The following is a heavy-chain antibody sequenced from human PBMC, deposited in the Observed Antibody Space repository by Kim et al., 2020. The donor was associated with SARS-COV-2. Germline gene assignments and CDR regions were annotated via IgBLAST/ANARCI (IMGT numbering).Heavy chain of an antibody. Sequence: GGSLRLSCAASGFTFSSYAMSWVRQAPGKGLEWVSAISGSGGSTYYADSVKGRFTISRDNSKNTLYLQMNSLRAEDTAVYYCAKDRGTLSSSWPNDAFDIWGQGTMVTVSS. CDR3: AKDRGTLSSSWPNDAFDI. J-gene: IGHJ3*02. CDR2: ISGSGGST. V-gene: IGHV3-23*01. D-gene: IGHD6-13*01. CDR1: GFTFSSYA.